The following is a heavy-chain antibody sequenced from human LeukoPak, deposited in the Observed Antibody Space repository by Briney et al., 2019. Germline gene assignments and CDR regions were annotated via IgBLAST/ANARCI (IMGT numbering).Heavy chain of an antibody. CDR3: AKYPWKSSCYFYFFYY. V-gene: IGHV3-23*01. CDR2: ISGSGGST. J-gene: IGHJ4*02. Sequence: GGSLRLSCAASGFTFSSYAMSWVRQAPGKGLEWVSAISGSGGSTYYADSVKGRFTISRDNSKNTLYLQMNSLRAEDTAVYYCAKYPWKSSCYFYFFYYWGQGTLVTVSS. D-gene: IGHD3-22*01. CDR1: GFTFSSYA.